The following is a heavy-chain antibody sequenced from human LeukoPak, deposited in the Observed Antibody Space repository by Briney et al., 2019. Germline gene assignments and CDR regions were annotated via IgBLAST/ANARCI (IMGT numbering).Heavy chain of an antibody. CDR1: GAPISRSYYY. D-gene: IGHD3-3*01. V-gene: IGHV4-39*06. J-gene: IGHJ6*03. CDR3: ARDDFSLVGMDL. CDR2: FYCSGDT. Sequence: PSHSLSLTYTFSGAPISRSYYYCAWIRQPPGKGLQWVGGFYCSGDTCYNPSVKSRLNVSRDTSQNQFPLNQTSVTAADTAVLSCARDDFSLVGMDLWGKGTTVIVSS.